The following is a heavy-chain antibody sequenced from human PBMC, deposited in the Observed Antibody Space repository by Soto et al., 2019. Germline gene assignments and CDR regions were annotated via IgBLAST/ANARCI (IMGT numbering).Heavy chain of an antibody. V-gene: IGHV4-30-2*01. J-gene: IGHJ3*02. CDR3: ARTPDI. CDR2: IYYGST. Sequence: SETLSLTCTVSGGSISSGGYSWSWIRQPPGKGLEWIGYIYYGSTYYNPSLKSRVTISVDRSKNQFSLKLSSVTAADTAVYYCARTPDIWGQGTMVTVSS. CDR1: GGSISSGGYS.